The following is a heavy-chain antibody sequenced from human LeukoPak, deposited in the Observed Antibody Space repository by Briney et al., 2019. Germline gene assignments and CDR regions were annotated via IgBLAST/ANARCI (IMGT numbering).Heavy chain of an antibody. CDR1: RFIFDNYG. Sequence: GGSLRLSCAASRFIFDNYGMTWVRQAPGKGLEWVSGISDDGYSTYYADSVKGRFTISRDNSKNTLCLQMNRLRAEDTAVYYCAKRGLAAALFRWGQGTLVTVSS. CDR2: ISDDGYST. J-gene: IGHJ4*02. CDR3: AKRGLAAALFR. D-gene: IGHD6-13*01. V-gene: IGHV3-23*01.